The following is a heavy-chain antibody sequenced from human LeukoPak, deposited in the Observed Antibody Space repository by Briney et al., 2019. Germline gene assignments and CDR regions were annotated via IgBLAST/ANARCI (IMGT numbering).Heavy chain of an antibody. V-gene: IGHV1-2*02. D-gene: IGHD3-22*01. J-gene: IGHJ4*02. CDR2: IYPNSGGT. Sequence: ASVKVSCKASGYTFTGYYMHWVRQAPGQGLEWMGWIYPNSGGTTYAQKFQGRVTMTRDTSISTAYMELSRLRSDDTAVYYCARGSSGYIADCWGRGTLVTVSS. CDR1: GYTFTGYY. CDR3: ARGSSGYIADC.